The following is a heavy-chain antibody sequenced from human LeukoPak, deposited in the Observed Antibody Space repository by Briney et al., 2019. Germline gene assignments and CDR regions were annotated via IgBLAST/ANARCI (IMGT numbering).Heavy chain of an antibody. CDR2: IYSSGST. V-gene: IGHV3-53*01. D-gene: IGHD6-6*01. Sequence: GGSLRLSCAVSGFTVISNYMSWVRQTPGRSLEWVAFIYSSGSTYYAESAEGRFTISRDSSKNTLYLEMTSLRVEDTAVYYCTRAEFSNSFDDWGQGTLVIVSS. CDR1: GFTVISNY. CDR3: TRAEFSNSFDD. J-gene: IGHJ4*02.